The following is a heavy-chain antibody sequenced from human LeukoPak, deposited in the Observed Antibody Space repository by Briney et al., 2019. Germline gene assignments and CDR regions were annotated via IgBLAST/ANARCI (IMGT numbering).Heavy chain of an antibody. CDR2: INPSGGST. J-gene: IGHJ4*02. D-gene: IGHD3-22*01. V-gene: IGHV1-46*01. Sequence: ASVKVSCKASGYTFTSYYMHWVRQASGQGLEWMGIINPSGGSTSYAQKFQGRVTMTRDTSTSTVYMELSSLRSEDTAVYCCATVAGPSGYYSCYFDYWGQGTLVTVSS. CDR1: GYTFTSYY. CDR3: ATVAGPSGYYSCYFDY.